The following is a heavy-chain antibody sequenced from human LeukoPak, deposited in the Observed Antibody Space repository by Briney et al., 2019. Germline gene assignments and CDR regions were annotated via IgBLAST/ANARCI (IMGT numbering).Heavy chain of an antibody. CDR2: IYHSGST. J-gene: IGHJ4*02. D-gene: IGHD3-22*01. CDR3: ARDFYYDSSGYYSYGDY. Sequence: PSETLSLTCTVSGGSISSGGYYWSWIRQPPGKGLEWIGEIYHSGSTNYNPSLKSRVTISVDKSKNQFSLKLSSVTAADTAVYYCARDFYYDSSGYYSYGDYWGQGTLVTVSS. CDR1: GGSISSGGYY. V-gene: IGHV4-30-2*01.